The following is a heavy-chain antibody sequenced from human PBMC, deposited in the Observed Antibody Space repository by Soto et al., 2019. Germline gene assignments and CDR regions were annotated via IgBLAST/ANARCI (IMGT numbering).Heavy chain of an antibody. J-gene: IGHJ4*02. CDR3: ARGRYGDY. CDR1: GYDFTTYG. V-gene: IGHV1-18*01. D-gene: IGHD1-1*01. Sequence: QVHLVQSGAEVKNPGASVKVSCKGSGYDFTTYGITWVRQAPGQGLEWMAWISAHNGNTNYAPNLQGRVTVTRDTSTSTDYIELRSLRSDDTAVYYGARGRYGDYWGQGALVTVSS. CDR2: ISAHNGNT.